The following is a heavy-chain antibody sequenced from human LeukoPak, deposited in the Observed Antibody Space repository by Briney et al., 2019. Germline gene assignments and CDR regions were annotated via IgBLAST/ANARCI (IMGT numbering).Heavy chain of an antibody. CDR2: IAYDGSRA. CDR1: GFTFGGYG. J-gene: IGHJ4*02. V-gene: IGHV3-33*01. Sequence: GSLRLSCAGSGFTFGGYGMHWFRQTPGKGLEWVAVIAYDGSRAFYADSVKGRFTISRDNSKNTMSVQMDDLRAEATAVYYCTRYNNDHFDYWGQGTLVTVSS. D-gene: IGHD1-14*01. CDR3: TRYNNDHFDY.